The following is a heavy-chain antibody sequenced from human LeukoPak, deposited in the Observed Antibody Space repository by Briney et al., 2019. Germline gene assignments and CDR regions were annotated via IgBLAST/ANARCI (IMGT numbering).Heavy chain of an antibody. CDR1: GYTFTSNY. J-gene: IGHJ6*02. CDR2: IYPRDGNT. Sequence: ASVKVSCKASGYTFTSNYIHWVRQAPGQGLEWMGMIYPRDGNTNYAQKLQGRVTMTTDTSTSTAYMELRSLRSDDTAVYYCARDRDYGDYYYYGMDVWGQGTTVTVSS. V-gene: IGHV1-46*01. D-gene: IGHD4-17*01. CDR3: ARDRDYGDYYYYGMDV.